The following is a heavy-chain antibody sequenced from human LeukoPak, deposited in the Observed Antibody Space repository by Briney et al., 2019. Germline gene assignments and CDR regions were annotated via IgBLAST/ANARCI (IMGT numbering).Heavy chain of an antibody. D-gene: IGHD3-16*01. Sequence: GGSLRLSCAASGFTFDDYAMHWVRQAPGKGPEWVSGISWNSGSIGYADSVKGRFTISRDNAKNSLYLQMNSLRAEDTALYYCAKDSRGFDYWGQGTLVTVSS. V-gene: IGHV3-9*01. J-gene: IGHJ4*02. CDR1: GFTFDDYA. CDR2: ISWNSGSI. CDR3: AKDSRGFDY.